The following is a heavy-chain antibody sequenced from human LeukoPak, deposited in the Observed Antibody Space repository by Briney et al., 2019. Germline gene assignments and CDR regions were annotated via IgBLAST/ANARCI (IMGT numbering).Heavy chain of an antibody. CDR3: ARLFGIAVAAYDAFDI. V-gene: IGHV5-51*01. Sequence: GESLKISCKGSGYSFTSYWIGWVRQMPGKGLDWMGIIYPGDSDTRYSPSFQGQVTISADKSISTAYLQWSSLKASNTAMYYCARLFGIAVAAYDAFDIWGQGTMVTVSS. D-gene: IGHD6-19*01. J-gene: IGHJ3*02. CDR2: IYPGDSDT. CDR1: GYSFTSYW.